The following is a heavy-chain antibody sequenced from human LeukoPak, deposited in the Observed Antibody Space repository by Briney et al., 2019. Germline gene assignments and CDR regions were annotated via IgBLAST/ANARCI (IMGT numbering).Heavy chain of an antibody. Sequence: ASVKVSCKASGYSFADYYMHWVRQAPGQGLEWMGGIIPIFGTANYAQKFQGRVTITADKSTSTAYMELSSLRSEDTAVYYCARDPRPSSWYVGPYYYYMDVWGKGTTVTVSS. CDR2: IIPIFGTA. CDR1: GYSFADYY. J-gene: IGHJ6*03. D-gene: IGHD6-13*01. CDR3: ARDPRPSSWYVGPYYYYMDV. V-gene: IGHV1-69*06.